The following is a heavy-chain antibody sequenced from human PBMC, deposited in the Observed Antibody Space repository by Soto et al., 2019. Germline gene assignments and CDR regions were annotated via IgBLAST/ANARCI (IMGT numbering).Heavy chain of an antibody. CDR2: IIPIFGTA. Sequence: ASVKVSCKASGGTFSSYAISWVRQAPGQGLEWMGGIIPIFGTANYAQKFQGRVTITADESTSTAYMELSSLRSEDTAVYYCARATLDGYNPNDYWGQGTLVTVSS. CDR3: ARATLDGYNPNDY. V-gene: IGHV1-69*13. CDR1: GGTFSSYA. D-gene: IGHD5-12*01. J-gene: IGHJ4*02.